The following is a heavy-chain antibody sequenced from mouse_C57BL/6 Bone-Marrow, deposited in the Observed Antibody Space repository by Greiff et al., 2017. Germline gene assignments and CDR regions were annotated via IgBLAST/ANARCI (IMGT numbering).Heavy chain of an antibody. Sequence: EVQLQQSGPELVKPGASVKISCKASGYTFTDYYMNWVKQSHGKSLEWIGDINPNNGGTSYNQKFKGKATLTVDKASSTAYMELRGLTSVDSAVYYCAREGRGAFDYWGQGTTLTVSS. CDR1: GYTFTDYY. CDR2: INPNNGGT. D-gene: IGHD3-3*01. J-gene: IGHJ2*01. CDR3: AREGRGAFDY. V-gene: IGHV1-26*01.